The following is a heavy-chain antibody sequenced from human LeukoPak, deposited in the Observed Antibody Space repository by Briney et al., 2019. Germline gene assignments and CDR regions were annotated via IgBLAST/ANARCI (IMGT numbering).Heavy chain of an antibody. CDR2: INPKSGGI. CDR3: ARGTIGSYSSVHD. J-gene: IGHJ1*01. D-gene: IGHD1-26*01. CDR1: GYTFTGYC. Sequence: ASAKVSCKASGYTFTGYCIHWVRQAPGQGLEWVGWINPKSGGIDYAQRLQGRVTMTTDTSIATAYMELSRLTPDDTAVYFCARGTIGSYSSVHDWGQGTLVTVSS. V-gene: IGHV1-2*02.